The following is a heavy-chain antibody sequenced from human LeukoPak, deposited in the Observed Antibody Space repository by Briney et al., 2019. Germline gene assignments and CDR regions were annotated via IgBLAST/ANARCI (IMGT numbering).Heavy chain of an antibody. CDR2: ISYDGSNK. CDR3: ARAYCTNGVCYKGMDV. Sequence: GRSLRLSCAASGFTFSSYAMHWVRQAPRKGLEWVAVISYDGSNKYYADSVKGRFTISRDNSKNTLYLQMNSLRAEDTAVYYCARAYCTNGVCYKGMDVWGQGTTVTVSS. J-gene: IGHJ6*02. D-gene: IGHD2-8*01. CDR1: GFTFSSYA. V-gene: IGHV3-30-3*01.